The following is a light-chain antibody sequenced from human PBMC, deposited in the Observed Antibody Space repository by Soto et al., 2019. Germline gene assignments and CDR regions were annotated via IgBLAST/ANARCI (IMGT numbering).Light chain of an antibody. CDR2: GAN. J-gene: IGKJ1*01. CDR1: QSVGSS. Sequence: RVMTQSAATLPVSPGEGATLSCRASQSVGSSLAWYQHKPGQAPRLLIYGANTRATGIPARFSGSGYGAEFTLTINSLQSEDFALYYCLQYSNGPRTSGQRSKVDIK. V-gene: IGKV3-15*01. CDR3: LQYSNGPRT.